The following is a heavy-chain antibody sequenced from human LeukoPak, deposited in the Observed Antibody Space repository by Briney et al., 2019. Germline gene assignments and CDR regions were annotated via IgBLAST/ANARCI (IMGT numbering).Heavy chain of an antibody. J-gene: IGHJ4*02. CDR1: GLTFSCCG. Sequence: GGSLRLSCAASGLTFSCCGMNWVPQATGKAREWVSYIGGSGGTIYYADPLKGRFTISRDDAKNSLYLQMNSLRVEDTAVYYCASEVYGSGSSWGQGTLVTVSS. CDR2: IGGSGGTI. V-gene: IGHV3-48*03. D-gene: IGHD3-10*01. CDR3: ASEVYGSGSS.